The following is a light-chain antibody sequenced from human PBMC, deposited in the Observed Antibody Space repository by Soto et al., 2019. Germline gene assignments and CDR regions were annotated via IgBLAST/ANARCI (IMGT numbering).Light chain of an antibody. CDR1: QSISNY. CDR3: QQTYSTPLT. CDR2: SSS. V-gene: IGKV1-39*01. Sequence: DIQMTQSPSSLSASVGDRVTITCRASQSISNYLNWYQQKPGKAPNFLIYSSSTLQSGVPSRFSGSGSGTDFTLTISSLQPEDFATYYCQQTYSTPLTFGGGTKVVIK. J-gene: IGKJ4*01.